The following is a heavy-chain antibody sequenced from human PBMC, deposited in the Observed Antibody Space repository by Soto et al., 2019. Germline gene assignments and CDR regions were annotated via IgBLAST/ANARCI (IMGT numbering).Heavy chain of an antibody. Sequence: ASVKVSCKASEYTFTSYDINWVRQATGQGLEWMGWMNPNSGNTGYAQKFRGRVTMTRNTSIRTAYMELSSLTSEDTAVYYCARGEEMATTRAGAFDIWGQGTMVTVSS. V-gene: IGHV1-8*01. D-gene: IGHD1-1*01. CDR2: MNPNSGNT. CDR3: ARGEEMATTRAGAFDI. J-gene: IGHJ3*02. CDR1: EYTFTSYD.